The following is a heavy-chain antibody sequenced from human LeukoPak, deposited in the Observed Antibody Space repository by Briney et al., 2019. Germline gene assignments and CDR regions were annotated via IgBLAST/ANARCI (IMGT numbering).Heavy chain of an antibody. CDR1: RFTFTSSA. D-gene: IGHD6-13*01. Sequence: SVKVSCKASRFTFTSSAMQWVRHARGQGLEWIGWIVVGSGNTNYAQKFQERVTITRYMSTSTAYMDLSSLRSEDTAVYYCAAEPYSSSWYAYPFIWGQGTLVTVSS. J-gene: IGHJ4*02. CDR2: IVVGSGNT. CDR3: AAEPYSSSWYAYPFI. V-gene: IGHV1-58*02.